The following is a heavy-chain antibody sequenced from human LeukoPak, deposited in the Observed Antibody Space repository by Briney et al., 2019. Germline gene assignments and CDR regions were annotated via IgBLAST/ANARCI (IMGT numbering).Heavy chain of an antibody. CDR2: MYTSGTT. J-gene: IGHJ4*02. Sequence: SETLSLTCAVYGGSFSSYYWSWIRQPAGKGLEWIGRMYTSGTTNYNPSLKSRVTMSVDTSKNQFSLKLSSVTAADTAVYYCAGAAGRGSTSGLDFDSWGRGTLVTVSS. CDR3: AGAAGRGSTSGLDFDS. V-gene: IGHV4-59*10. D-gene: IGHD2-2*01. CDR1: GGSFSSYY.